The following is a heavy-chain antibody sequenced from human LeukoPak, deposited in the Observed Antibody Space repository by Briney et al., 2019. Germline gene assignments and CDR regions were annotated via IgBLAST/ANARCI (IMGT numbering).Heavy chain of an antibody. V-gene: IGHV1-18*01. CDR3: ARVGAAPGHFDY. J-gene: IGHJ4*02. CDR2: ISTYSGNT. CDR1: GYSFAGYG. D-gene: IGHD6-13*01. Sequence: WASVKVSCKASGYSFAGYGISWVRQAPGQGLEWIGWISTYSGNTNYAHNLQGRITVTTETSTSTAYMELRSLRSDDTAVYYCARVGAAPGHFDYWGQGTQPTVSS.